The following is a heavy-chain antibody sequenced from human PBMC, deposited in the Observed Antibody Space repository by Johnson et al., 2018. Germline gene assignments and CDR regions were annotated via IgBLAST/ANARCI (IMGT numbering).Heavy chain of an antibody. CDR1: GFTFSSYA. CDR2: IGTAGDT. D-gene: IGHD1-20*01. V-gene: IGHV3-13*01. Sequence: VQLVESGGGLVQPGGSLRLSCAASGFTFSSYAMSWVRQAPGKGLEWVSAIGTAGDTYYPGSVKGRFTISRENAKTSLYLQMNSLRAEDTAVYYCAKSAQDNWNDGRDYYYGMDVWGQGTTVTVSS. J-gene: IGHJ6*02. CDR3: AKSAQDNWNDGRDYYYGMDV.